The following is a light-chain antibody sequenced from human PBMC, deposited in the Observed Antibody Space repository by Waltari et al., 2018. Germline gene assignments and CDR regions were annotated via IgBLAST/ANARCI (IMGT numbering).Light chain of an antibody. J-gene: IGLJ2*01. CDR1: NIGSKS. CDR2: DDD. V-gene: IGLV3-21*02. Sequence: SSVLTQPPSVSVAPGQTATITCGGNNIGSKSVPWYQQKPGQAPVLVVYDDDVRPPGIPERISGSNSANTASLTINRVEVGDEAAYFCPVWDNYADLVIFGGGTKLTVL. CDR3: PVWDNYADLVI.